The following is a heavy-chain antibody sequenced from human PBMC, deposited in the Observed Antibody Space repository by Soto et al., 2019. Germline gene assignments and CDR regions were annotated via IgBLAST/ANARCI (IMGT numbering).Heavy chain of an antibody. CDR1: GFTFSSYA. Sequence: GGSLRLSCAASGFTFSSYAMSWVRQAPGKGLEWVSVISGSGGSTYYTDSVKGRFTISRDNSKNTLYLQMNSLRAEDTAVYYCARDPGEQQPTFYYYGMDVWGQGTTVTVSS. CDR3: ARDPGEQQPTFYYYGMDV. D-gene: IGHD6-13*01. J-gene: IGHJ6*02. CDR2: ISGSGGST. V-gene: IGHV3-23*01.